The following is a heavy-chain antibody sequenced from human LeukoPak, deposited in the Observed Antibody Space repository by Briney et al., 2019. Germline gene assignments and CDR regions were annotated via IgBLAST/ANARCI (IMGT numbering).Heavy chain of an antibody. J-gene: IGHJ4*01. Sequence: GGSLRLSCAASGFIFSNYAMSWVRQAPGKWRERVSAIGGRDGGTYYADSVKGRFTVSRDDPKNTLYLQMNTLRVEDTAVYYCAKWGDYDILTGYYDSDYGGNGTLVTVS. CDR2: IGGRDGGT. V-gene: IGHV3-23*01. D-gene: IGHD3-9*01. CDR3: AKWGDYDILTGYYDSDY. CDR1: GFIFSNYA.